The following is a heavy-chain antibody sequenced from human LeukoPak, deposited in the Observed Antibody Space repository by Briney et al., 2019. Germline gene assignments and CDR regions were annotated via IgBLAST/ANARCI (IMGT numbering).Heavy chain of an antibody. J-gene: IGHJ4*02. D-gene: IGHD6-6*01. CDR1: GGSVSSGSYY. CDR3: ARDLGSSTGY. Sequence: SETLSLTCTVSGGSVSSGSYYWSWIRQPPGKGLEWIGYIYYSGSTNYNPSLKSRVTISVDTSKNQFSLKLNSVTAADTAVYYCARDLGSSTGYWGQGTLVTVSS. V-gene: IGHV4-61*01. CDR2: IYYSGST.